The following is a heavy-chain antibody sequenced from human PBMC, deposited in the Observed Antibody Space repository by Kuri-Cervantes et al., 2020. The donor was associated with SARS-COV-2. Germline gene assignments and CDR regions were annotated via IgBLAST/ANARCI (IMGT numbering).Heavy chain of an antibody. V-gene: IGHV4-31*03. D-gene: IGHD3-22*01. J-gene: IGHJ4*02. CDR1: GGSISSGGYY. CDR3: ASTTKSYYDSTQMAY. CDR2: IYYSGST. Sequence: SETLSLTCTVSGGSISSGGYYWSWIRQHPGKGLEWIGYIYYSGSTYYNPSLKSRVTISVDTSKNQFSLKLSSVTAADTAVYYCASTTKSYYDSTQMAYWGQGTLVTVSS.